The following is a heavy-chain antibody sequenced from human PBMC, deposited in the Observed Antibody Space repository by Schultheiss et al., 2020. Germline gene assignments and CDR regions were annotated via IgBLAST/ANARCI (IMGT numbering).Heavy chain of an antibody. CDR1: GFTFSSYA. CDR3: ARVAATARLTPDY. Sequence: GGSLRLSCAASGFTFSSYAMSWVRQAPGKGLEWVAAISGRGGTVFYADSVKGRFLISRDNSKNTLYLQMNSLRAEDTAVYYCARVAATARLTPDYRGQGTLVTVSS. D-gene: IGHD6-25*01. J-gene: IGHJ4*02. CDR2: ISGRGGTV. V-gene: IGHV3-23*01.